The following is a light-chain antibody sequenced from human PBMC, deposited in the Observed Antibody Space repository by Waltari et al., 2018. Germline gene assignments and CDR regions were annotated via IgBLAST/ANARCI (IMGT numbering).Light chain of an antibody. CDR2: GNV. V-gene: IGLV1-44*01. CDR1: SFNIGSNI. Sequence: QSVLTQPPSASGTPGQRVTISCSGGSFNIGSNIVNWYQQLPGTAPKLLIYGNVQRPSGVPDRFSGSKSGTSASLAISGLQSEDEADYYCAAWDDSLNGVIFGGGTKLSVL. J-gene: IGLJ2*01. CDR3: AAWDDSLNGVI.